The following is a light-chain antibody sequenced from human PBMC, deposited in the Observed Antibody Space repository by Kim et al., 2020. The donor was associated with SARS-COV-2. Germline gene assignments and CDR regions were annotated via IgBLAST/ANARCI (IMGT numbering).Light chain of an antibody. CDR1: QKISTY. V-gene: IGKV1-39*01. Sequence: ASVGDRVTITCRASQKISTYLTWYQHKPGKAPNLLIYGASSLQTGVPSRFSGGGSGTDFALTINNLQPDDFATYYSQQSYISPRTFGQGTTVDIK. CDR2: GAS. J-gene: IGKJ1*01. CDR3: QQSYISPRT.